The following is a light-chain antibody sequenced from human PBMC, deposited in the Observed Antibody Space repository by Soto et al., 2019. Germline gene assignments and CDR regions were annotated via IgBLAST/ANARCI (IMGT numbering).Light chain of an antibody. CDR2: EVS. Sequence: QSVLTQPASVSGSPGHSSTISCTGTNSDVGSYNLVSWYQHHPGKAPKLMIYEVSKRPSGVSNRLSGSKSGNTASLTISGLQAEDEADYHCCSYAGSSTLVFGTGTKVTVL. J-gene: IGLJ1*01. V-gene: IGLV2-23*02. CDR1: NSDVGSYNL. CDR3: CSYAGSSTLV.